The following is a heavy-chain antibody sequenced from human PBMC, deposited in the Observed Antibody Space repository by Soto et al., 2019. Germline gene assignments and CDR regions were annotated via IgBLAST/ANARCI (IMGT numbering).Heavy chain of an antibody. J-gene: IGHJ5*02. V-gene: IGHV4-61*01. Sequence: QVQLQESGPGLVKPSETLSLTCTVSGGFVSSDSYFWSWIRQPPGKEMEFIAYVYYTGTTKYSPSLKGRAAISLEPSRNLFSPNLRSVTTADTAIYYCARLRFGEVPYCCDPWGQGILVTV. CDR2: VYYTGTT. CDR1: GGFVSSDSYF. CDR3: ARLRFGEVPYCCDP. D-gene: IGHD3-3*01.